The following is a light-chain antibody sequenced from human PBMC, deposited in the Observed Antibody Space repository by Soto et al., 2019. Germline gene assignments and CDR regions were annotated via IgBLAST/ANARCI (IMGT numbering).Light chain of an antibody. CDR1: QGISSA. CDR2: DAS. J-gene: IGKJ5*01. CDR3: QQFNRYPQAIT. Sequence: AIQLTQSQSSLSASVGDRVTITGRASQGISSALAWYQQKPGKAPKLLIYDASSLESGVPSRFSGSGSGTDFTLTISSLQPEDFATYYGQQFNRYPQAITFGQGTRLQIK. V-gene: IGKV1-13*02.